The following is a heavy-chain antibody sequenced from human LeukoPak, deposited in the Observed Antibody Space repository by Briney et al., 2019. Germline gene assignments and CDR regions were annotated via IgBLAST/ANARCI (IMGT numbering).Heavy chain of an antibody. J-gene: IGHJ4*02. Sequence: GGSLRLSCAASGFTVSSNYMSWVRQAPGRGLGWVSVIYSGGSTYYADSVKGRFTISRDNSKNTLYLQMNSLRAEDTAVYYCARDRRVTALDYWGQGTLVTVSS. D-gene: IGHD2-21*02. CDR1: GFTVSSNY. CDR3: ARDRRVTALDY. V-gene: IGHV3-66*01. CDR2: IYSGGST.